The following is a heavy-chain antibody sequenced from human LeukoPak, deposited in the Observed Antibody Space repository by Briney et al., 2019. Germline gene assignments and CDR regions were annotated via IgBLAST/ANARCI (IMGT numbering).Heavy chain of an antibody. CDR1: GFTFTTYW. CDR3: ARDAVDTANAV. J-gene: IGHJ6*02. Sequence: PGGSLRLSCAASGFTFTTYWMHWVRQATGKGVVWVSHINSDGSITSYADSVKGRFTISRDNAKNTLYLQMNSLRAEDTAVYYCARDAVDTANAVWGQGTTVTVSS. CDR2: INSDGSIT. V-gene: IGHV3-74*01. D-gene: IGHD5-18*01.